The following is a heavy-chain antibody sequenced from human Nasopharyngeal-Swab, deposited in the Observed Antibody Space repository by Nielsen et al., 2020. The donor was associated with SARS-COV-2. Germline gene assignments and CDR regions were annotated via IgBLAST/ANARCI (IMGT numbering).Heavy chain of an antibody. V-gene: IGHV3-30-3*01. Sequence: GRQMPGKGLEWVAAISYDGSNKYYADSVKGRFTISRDNSKNTLYLQMNSLRAEDTAVYYCARDHLYCSGGSCYRNYYGMDVWGQGTTVTVSS. D-gene: IGHD2-15*01. CDR2: ISYDGSNK. CDR3: ARDHLYCSGGSCYRNYYGMDV. J-gene: IGHJ6*02.